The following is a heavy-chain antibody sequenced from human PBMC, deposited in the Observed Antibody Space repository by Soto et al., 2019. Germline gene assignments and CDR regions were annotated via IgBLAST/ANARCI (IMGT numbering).Heavy chain of an antibody. V-gene: IGHV3-73*01. D-gene: IGHD2-15*01. CDR1: GIPSCGSA. CDR3: TRDPRDDCGTIGSANLLKP. CDR2: IRSKTNSYAT. J-gene: IGHJ1*01. Sequence: PEGSLRLSCAPSGIPSCGSAMHWIRQASGKGLEWVGRIRSKTNSYATAYAASVKGRFTSSSDDSKDTAYLQMNSLQTEYTAVYYCTRDPRDDCGTIGSANLLKPCGQGTLVTVCS.